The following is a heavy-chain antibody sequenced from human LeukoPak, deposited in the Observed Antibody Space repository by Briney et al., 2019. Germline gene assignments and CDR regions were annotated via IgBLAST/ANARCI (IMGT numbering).Heavy chain of an antibody. CDR3: ARGLWIYGDYPTGVDY. Sequence: SETLSLTCAVYGGFFSGYYWSWIRQPPGKGLEWIGEINHSGSTNYNPSLKSRVTISVDTSKNQFSLKLSSVTAADTAVYYCARGLWIYGDYPTGVDYWGQGTLVTVSS. CDR2: INHSGST. V-gene: IGHV4-34*01. J-gene: IGHJ4*02. CDR1: GGFFSGYY. D-gene: IGHD4-17*01.